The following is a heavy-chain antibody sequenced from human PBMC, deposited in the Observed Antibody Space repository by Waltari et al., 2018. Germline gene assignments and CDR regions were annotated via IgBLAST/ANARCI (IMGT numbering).Heavy chain of an antibody. CDR2: ISYSGAT. CDR3: ATYMGASVGTAAFDV. J-gene: IGHJ3*01. V-gene: IGHV4-39*01. CDR1: GICIPRNRHY. Sequence: QLQLQESGARLVKPSETLALTCTVSGICIPRNRHYWSWIRQSPVHGLEWIGTISYSGATYISPSLKSRVSVSRDTSKNQLSLILGSVTAADMAVYYCATYMGASVGTAAFDVWGQGTMVTVSS. D-gene: IGHD1-1*01.